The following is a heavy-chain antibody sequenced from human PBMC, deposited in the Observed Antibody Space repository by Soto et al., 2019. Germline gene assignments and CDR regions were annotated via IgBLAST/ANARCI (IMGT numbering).Heavy chain of an antibody. Sequence: ASVKVSCKASGYTFTSYAMHWVRQAPGQRLEWMGWINADNGNTKYSQKFQGRVTITRDTSASTAYMELSSMRSEDTAVYYCARDDGDSYYDSSGSLGNWFDPWGQGTLVTVSS. CDR2: INADNGNT. CDR3: ARDDGDSYYDSSGSLGNWFDP. CDR1: GYTFTSYA. D-gene: IGHD3-22*01. V-gene: IGHV1-3*01. J-gene: IGHJ5*02.